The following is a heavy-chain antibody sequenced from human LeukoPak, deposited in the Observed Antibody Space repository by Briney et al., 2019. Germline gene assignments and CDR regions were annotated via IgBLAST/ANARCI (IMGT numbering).Heavy chain of an antibody. V-gene: IGHV3-7*01. CDR3: ARDTATY. J-gene: IGHJ4*02. D-gene: IGHD5-18*01. CDR2: IKHDGSEK. CDR1: GFIFSNYW. Sequence: PGGSLRLSCAASGFIFSNYWMSWVRQAPGKGLEWVANIKHDGSEKCYVDSVRGRFTISRDNAKNSLYLQMNSLRAEDTAVYYCARDTATYWGQGTLVTVSS.